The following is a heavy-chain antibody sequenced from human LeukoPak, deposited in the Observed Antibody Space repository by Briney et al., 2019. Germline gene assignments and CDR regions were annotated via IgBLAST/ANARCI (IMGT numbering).Heavy chain of an antibody. CDR1: GYSFTSYW. J-gene: IGHJ4*02. CDR2: IYPGVSDT. D-gene: IGHD6-13*01. V-gene: IGHV5-51*01. CDR3: ARTFSSSWYYFDY. Sequence: GESLKISCKGSGYSFTSYWIGWVRQMPGKGLEWMGIIYPGVSDTRYSPSFQGQVTISADKSISTAYLQWSSLKASDTAMYYCARTFSSSWYYFDYWDQGTLVTVSS.